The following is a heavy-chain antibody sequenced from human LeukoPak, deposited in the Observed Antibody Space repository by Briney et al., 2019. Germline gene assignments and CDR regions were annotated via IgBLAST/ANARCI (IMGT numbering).Heavy chain of an antibody. CDR2: IKEDGSEK. J-gene: IGHJ4*02. Sequence: GGSLRLSCAAFGFTFSTYWMSWVRQAPGKGLEWVANIKEDGSEKYYVDSVKGRFTISRDNAKNSLSLQMNSLRAEDTAVYYCARDVVLARDGTIWSDYWGQGTLVTVFS. CDR3: ARDVVLARDGTIWSDY. CDR1: GFTFSTYW. V-gene: IGHV3-7*01. D-gene: IGHD2-8*01.